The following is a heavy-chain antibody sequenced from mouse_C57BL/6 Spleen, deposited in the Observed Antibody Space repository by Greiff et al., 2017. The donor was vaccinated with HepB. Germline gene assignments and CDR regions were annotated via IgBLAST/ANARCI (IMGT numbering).Heavy chain of an antibody. CDR2: ILPGSGST. Sequence: LVESGAELMKPGASVKLSCKATGYTFTGYWIEWVKQRPGHGLEWIGEILPGSGSTNYNEKFKGKATMTADTSSNTAYMQPSSLTTEDSAIYYCARERSAYDGCSPVDFGYWGQGTTLTVSS. D-gene: IGHD1-1*01. J-gene: IGHJ2*01. V-gene: IGHV1-9*01. CDR1: GYTFTGYW. CDR3: ARERSAYDGCSPVDFGY.